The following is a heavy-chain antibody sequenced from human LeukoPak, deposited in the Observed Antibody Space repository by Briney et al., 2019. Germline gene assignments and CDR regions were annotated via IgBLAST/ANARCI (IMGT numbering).Heavy chain of an antibody. V-gene: IGHV3-7*01. CDR3: ARDRGRTGTTWFDP. CDR1: GFTFSNTW. Sequence: GGSLRLSCAASGFTFSNTWMSWVRQAPGKGLEWVANIKQDGSEKYYVDSVKGRFTISRDNAKNSLYLQMNSLRAEDTAVYYCARDRGRTGTTWFDPWGQGTLVTVSS. D-gene: IGHD1-7*01. J-gene: IGHJ5*02. CDR2: IKQDGSEK.